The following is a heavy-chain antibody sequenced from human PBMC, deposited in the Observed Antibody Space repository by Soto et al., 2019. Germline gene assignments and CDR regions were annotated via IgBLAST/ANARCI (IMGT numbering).Heavy chain of an antibody. J-gene: IGHJ6*02. Sequence: GESLKISCKGSGYSFTSYWISWVRQMPGKGLEWMGRIDPSGSYTNYSPSFQGHVTISADKSISTAYLQWSSLKASDTAMYYCARPGLGPWGYYYGMDVWGQGTTVTVSS. V-gene: IGHV5-10-1*01. CDR1: GYSFTSYW. CDR2: IDPSGSYT. D-gene: IGHD3-16*01. CDR3: ARPGLGPWGYYYGMDV.